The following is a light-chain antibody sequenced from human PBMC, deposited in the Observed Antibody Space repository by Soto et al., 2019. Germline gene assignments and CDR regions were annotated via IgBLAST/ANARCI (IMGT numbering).Light chain of an antibody. CDR3: QQYGSSLTWT. V-gene: IGKV3-20*01. CDR2: GAS. J-gene: IGKJ1*01. Sequence: EIVSTQSPGTLSLCPGERATLSCRASQSVSSSYLAWYQQKPGQAPRLLIYGASSRATGIPDRFSGSGSGTDFTLTISRLEPEDFAVYYCQQYGSSLTWTFGQGTKVDIK. CDR1: QSVSSSY.